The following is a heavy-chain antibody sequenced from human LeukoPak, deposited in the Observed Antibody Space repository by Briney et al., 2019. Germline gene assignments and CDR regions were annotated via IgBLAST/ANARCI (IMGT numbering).Heavy chain of an antibody. Sequence: GGSLRLSCAASGFTFSSYWIDWVRQAPGKGLEWVSSISSSSSYIYYADSVKGRFTISRDNAKNSLYLQMNSLRAEDTAVYYCARGTKNSDYYGMDVWGQGTTVTVSS. CDR1: GFTFSSYW. V-gene: IGHV3-21*01. D-gene: IGHD1-7*01. CDR2: ISSSSSYI. CDR3: ARGTKNSDYYGMDV. J-gene: IGHJ6*02.